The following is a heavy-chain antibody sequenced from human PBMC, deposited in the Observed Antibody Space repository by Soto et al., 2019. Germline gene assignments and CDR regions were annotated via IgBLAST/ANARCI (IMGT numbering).Heavy chain of an antibody. CDR2: ISGSGGST. J-gene: IGHJ4*02. CDR1: GFTFSSYA. D-gene: IGHD2-21*01. Sequence: EVQLLESGGGLVQPGGSLRLSCAASGFTFSSYAMSWVRQAPGQGLEWVSAISGSGGSTYYADSVKGRFTISRDNSKNTLYLQMNSLRAEDTAVYYCAKKERVIQGWPTFDYWGQGTLVTVSS. V-gene: IGHV3-23*01. CDR3: AKKERVIQGWPTFDY.